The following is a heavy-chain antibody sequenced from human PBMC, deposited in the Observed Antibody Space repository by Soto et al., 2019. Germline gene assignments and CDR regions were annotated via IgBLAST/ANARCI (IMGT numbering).Heavy chain of an antibody. V-gene: IGHV4-4*09. D-gene: IGHD3-16*01. Sequence: QVQLQESGPGLVKPSETLSLTCTVSGGSMRGQHWSWIRQPPGKGLEWIGHHSDSTNYNPSLKSRITISTDPPKNQFSLKLSSVTAADPAVYYCATYTVGEGGRGYWGQGTLVTVSS. CDR3: ATYTVGEGGRGY. CDR1: GGSMRGQH. J-gene: IGHJ4*02. CDR2: HHSDST.